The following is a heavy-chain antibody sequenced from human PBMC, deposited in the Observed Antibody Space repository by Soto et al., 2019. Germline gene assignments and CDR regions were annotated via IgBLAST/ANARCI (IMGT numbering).Heavy chain of an antibody. V-gene: IGHV3-23*01. CDR1: GFTFSSYA. J-gene: IGHJ6*03. Sequence: GGSLRLSCAASGFTFSSYAMSWVRQAPGKGLEWVSAISGSGGSTYYADSVKGRFTISRDNSKNTLYLQMNSLRAEDTAVYYCTKDRETPGYNYYMDVWGKGTTVTVSS. CDR2: ISGSGGST. CDR3: TKDRETPGYNYYMDV. D-gene: IGHD3-10*01.